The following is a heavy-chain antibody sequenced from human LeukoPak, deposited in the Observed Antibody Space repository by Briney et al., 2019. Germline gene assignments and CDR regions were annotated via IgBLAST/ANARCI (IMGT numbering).Heavy chain of an antibody. Sequence: SGPALVKPTQTLTLTCTFSGFSLSTSGMCVSWFRQPPGKALEWLARIDWDDDKFYSTSLKTRLTISKDTSRNQVFLTMTKVDSVDTATYYCARILTSGLRMDVWGKGTTVTVSS. V-gene: IGHV2-70*17. CDR2: IDWDDDK. CDR1: GFSLSTSGMC. J-gene: IGHJ6*03. CDR3: ARILTSGLRMDV. D-gene: IGHD5-12*01.